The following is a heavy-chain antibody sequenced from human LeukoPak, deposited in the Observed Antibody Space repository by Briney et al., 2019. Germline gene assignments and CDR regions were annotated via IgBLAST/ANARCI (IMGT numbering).Heavy chain of an antibody. CDR2: INPNSGGT. V-gene: IGHV1-2*02. CDR3: ARDYSVSYYYYYYMDV. D-gene: IGHD4-17*01. CDR1: GYTFTGYY. J-gene: IGHJ6*03. Sequence: GASVKVSCKASGYTFTGYYMHWVRQAPGQGLEWMGWINPNSGGTNYAQKFQGRVTMTRDTSISTAYMELSRLRSDDTAVYYCARDYSVSYYYYYYMDVWDKGTTVTVSS.